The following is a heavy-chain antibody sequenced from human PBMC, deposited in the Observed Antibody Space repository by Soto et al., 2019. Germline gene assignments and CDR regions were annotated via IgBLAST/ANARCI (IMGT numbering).Heavy chain of an antibody. Sequence: QVQLAESGGGLVKPGGSLRLSCEASGFTFRDYYMSWIRQAPGKGLEWVSYISSSSTSIYCADSVKGRFTISRDNAKNSLYLHMNSLRVEDTAVYYCARDSGTSGPYYYYYGVGVWGQGTTVSVSS. CDR3: ARDSGTSGPYYYYYGVGV. CDR1: GFTFRDYY. J-gene: IGHJ6*02. CDR2: ISSSSTSI. V-gene: IGHV3-11*01. D-gene: IGHD1-26*01.